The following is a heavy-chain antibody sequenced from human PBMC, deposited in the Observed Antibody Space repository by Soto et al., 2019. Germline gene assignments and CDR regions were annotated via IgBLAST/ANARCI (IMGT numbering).Heavy chain of an antibody. CDR1: GFTFSNYA. D-gene: IGHD3-16*01. V-gene: IGHV3-23*01. CDR3: ARDWTGDTCPCLNV. CDR2: FSGSGGST. J-gene: IGHJ6*02. Sequence: EVQLLESGGGLVQPGGALRLSCAAAGFTFSNYALTWVRQSPGKGLEWVSTFSGSGGSTYYADSVRGRFTISRDNSKNTLFLQMNSLRVKDTAIYYCARDWTGDTCPCLNVWGQGSTVSDSS.